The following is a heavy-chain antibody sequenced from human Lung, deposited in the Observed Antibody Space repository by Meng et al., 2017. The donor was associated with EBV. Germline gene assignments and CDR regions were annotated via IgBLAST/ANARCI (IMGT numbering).Heavy chain of an antibody. CDR2: IIPIFGTP. Sequence: QLVQSVAEEKKPGSSVKVSCRASGGTFSNYAITWLRQAPGQGLDWMGGIIPIFGTPNYARKFQGRVTITADESTNTVYMVMNSLRSEDTAVYYCARTAYSSGLYYFDKWGQGTLVTVSS. V-gene: IGHV1-69*01. J-gene: IGHJ4*02. D-gene: IGHD6-19*01. CDR1: GGTFSNYA. CDR3: ARTAYSSGLYYFDK.